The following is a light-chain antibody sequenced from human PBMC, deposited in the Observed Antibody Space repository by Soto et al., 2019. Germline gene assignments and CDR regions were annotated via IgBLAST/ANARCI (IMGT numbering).Light chain of an antibody. CDR1: QSISNR. CDR3: QQYSSASWT. J-gene: IGKJ1*01. V-gene: IGKV1-5*01. Sequence: DTQMTQSPSTLSASVGDRVTITCRASQSISNRLAWYQQKPGKAPKLLIYDASTLESGVPSRFSGSGSGTEFTLTISSLQPDDFATFYCQQYSSASWTFGLGTKVDIK. CDR2: DAS.